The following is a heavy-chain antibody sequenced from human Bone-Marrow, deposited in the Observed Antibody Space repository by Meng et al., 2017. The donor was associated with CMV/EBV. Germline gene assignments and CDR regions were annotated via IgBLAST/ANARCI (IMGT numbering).Heavy chain of an antibody. CDR3: ARGVRRSTSFDY. Sequence: ASVKVSCKASGYTFTSYDINWVRQATGQGLEWMGWMNPNSGNTGYAQKFQGRVTITRNTSISTAYMELSSLRSEDTAVYYCARGVRRSTSFDYWGQGTLVTFSS. J-gene: IGHJ4*02. D-gene: IGHD2-2*01. CDR1: GYTFTSYD. CDR2: MNPNSGNT. V-gene: IGHV1-8*03.